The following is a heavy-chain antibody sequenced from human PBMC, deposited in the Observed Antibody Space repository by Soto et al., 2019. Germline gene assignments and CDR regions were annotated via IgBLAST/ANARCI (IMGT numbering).Heavy chain of an antibody. CDR2: ISGSGGST. CDR1: GFTFSSYA. V-gene: IGHV3-23*01. D-gene: IGHD4-17*01. J-gene: IGHJ4*02. Sequence: SLRLSCAASGFTFSSYAMSWVRQAPGKGLEWVSAISGSGGSTYYADSVKGRFTISRDNSKNTLYLQMNSLRAEDTAVYYCANPNRPDYGDPDWYFDYWGQGTLVTVSS. CDR3: ANPNRPDYGDPDWYFDY.